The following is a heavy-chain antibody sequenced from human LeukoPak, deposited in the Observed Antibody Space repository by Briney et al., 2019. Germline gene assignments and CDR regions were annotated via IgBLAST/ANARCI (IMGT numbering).Heavy chain of an antibody. D-gene: IGHD1-1*01. V-gene: IGHV3-21*01. Sequence: PGGSLRLSCAASGFTFSSYSMNWVRQAPGKGLEWVSSISSSSSYIYYADSLKGRFTISRDNAKNSLYLQMNSLRAEDTALYYCARPPGGYGWNPYYFDYWGQGTLVTVSS. J-gene: IGHJ4*02. CDR1: GFTFSSYS. CDR3: ARPPGGYGWNPYYFDY. CDR2: ISSSSSYI.